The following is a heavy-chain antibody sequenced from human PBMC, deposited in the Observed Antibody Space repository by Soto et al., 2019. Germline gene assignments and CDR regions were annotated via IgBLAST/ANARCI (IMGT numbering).Heavy chain of an antibody. V-gene: IGHV3-23*01. CDR2: ITGSGGGT. J-gene: IGHJ3*02. CDR1: GFTFSNYA. D-gene: IGHD5-12*01. Sequence: EVQLLESGGGLVQPGGSLRLSCAAPGFTFSNYAMTWVRQAPGKGLEWVSSITGSGGGTYYADSVKGRFTISRDNSKNTLYLQMNSLRAEDTAIYYCAKDRENSGWPNDAFDIWGQGTMVTVSS. CDR3: AKDRENSGWPNDAFDI.